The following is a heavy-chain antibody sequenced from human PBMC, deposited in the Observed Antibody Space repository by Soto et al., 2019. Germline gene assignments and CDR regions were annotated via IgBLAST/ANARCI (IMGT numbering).Heavy chain of an antibody. Sequence: GASVKVSCKASGYTFTSYGISWVRQAPGQGLEWMGWISAYNGNTNYAQKLQGRVTMTTDTSTSTTYMELRSLRSDDTAVYYCARDHKYYDSSGYLSGYYYYVMDVWGQGTTVTVSS. CDR2: ISAYNGNT. D-gene: IGHD3-22*01. CDR3: ARDHKYYDSSGYLSGYYYYVMDV. J-gene: IGHJ6*02. CDR1: GYTFTSYG. V-gene: IGHV1-18*01.